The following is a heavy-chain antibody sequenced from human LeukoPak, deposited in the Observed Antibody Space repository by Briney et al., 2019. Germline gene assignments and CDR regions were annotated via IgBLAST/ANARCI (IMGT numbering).Heavy chain of an antibody. V-gene: IGHV4-34*01. CDR2: IYHSGST. J-gene: IGHJ6*03. D-gene: IGHD3-10*01. CDR3: ARDVPNYYGSGSYYTYYYYYYMDV. Sequence: SETLSLTCAVYGGSFSGYYWSWIRQPPGKGLEWIGSIYHSGSTYYNPSLKSRVTIAVDTSKNQFSLKLSSVTAADTAVYYCARDVPNYYGSGSYYTYYYYYYMDVWGKGTTVTISS. CDR1: GGSFSGYY.